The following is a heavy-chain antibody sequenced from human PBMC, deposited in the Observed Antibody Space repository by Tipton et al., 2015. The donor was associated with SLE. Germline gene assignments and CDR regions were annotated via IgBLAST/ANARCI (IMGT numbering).Heavy chain of an antibody. V-gene: IGHV4-39*02. Sequence: TLSLTCTVSGGSVSRNYYYWAWIRQSPGKGLVWICSIHYSGTTDYNPSLNSRFTMSVDTTKNQFSLKVTSVTATDTAVYYCAGDWVVGATLDRFDPWGQGTLVTVSS. CDR1: GGSVSRNYYY. CDR2: IHYSGTT. J-gene: IGHJ5*02. D-gene: IGHD1-26*01. CDR3: AGDWVVGATLDRFDP.